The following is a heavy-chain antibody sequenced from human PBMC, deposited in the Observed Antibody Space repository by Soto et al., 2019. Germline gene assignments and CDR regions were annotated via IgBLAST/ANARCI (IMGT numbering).Heavy chain of an antibody. CDR3: ARPRTTVTTDAFDI. J-gene: IGHJ3*02. V-gene: IGHV1-2*04. Sequence: ASVKVSCKASGYTFTCYYMHWVRQAPGQGLEWMGWINPNSGGTNYAQKFQGWVTMTRDTSISTAYMELSRLRSDDTAVYYCARPRTTVTTDAFDIWGQGTMVTVSS. CDR1: GYTFTCYY. D-gene: IGHD4-17*01. CDR2: INPNSGGT.